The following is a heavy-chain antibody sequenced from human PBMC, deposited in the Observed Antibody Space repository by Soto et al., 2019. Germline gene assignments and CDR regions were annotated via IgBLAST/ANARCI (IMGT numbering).Heavy chain of an antibody. Sequence: EVQLLESGGGLVRPGGSLRLSCGVSGFTFSTYAMSWVRQAPGKGPEWVSAISGSDGRTYYAGSVKGRFTISRDNSRNTLYLQMNSLRAEDTAIYYCARSLSEFVQLWNRLPIYYFDLWGQGTLVTVSS. CDR1: GFTFSTYA. D-gene: IGHD3-16*01. CDR2: ISGSDGRT. V-gene: IGHV3-23*01. CDR3: ARSLSEFVQLWNRLPIYYFDL. J-gene: IGHJ4*02.